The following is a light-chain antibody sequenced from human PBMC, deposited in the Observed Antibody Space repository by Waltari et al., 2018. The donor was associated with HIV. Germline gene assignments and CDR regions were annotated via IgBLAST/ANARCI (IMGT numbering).Light chain of an antibody. CDR3: QQYGSSRGT. Sequence: EIVLTQSPGTLSLSPGERATLSCRASQSVSSSYLAWFQQKPCQAPRLLISGASTKATDIPYRFSGSGYRTNFSLTISRLEPEDFAVYDCQQYGSSRGTFGQGTKVEIK. CDR1: QSVSSSY. V-gene: IGKV3-20*01. CDR2: GAS. J-gene: IGKJ1*01.